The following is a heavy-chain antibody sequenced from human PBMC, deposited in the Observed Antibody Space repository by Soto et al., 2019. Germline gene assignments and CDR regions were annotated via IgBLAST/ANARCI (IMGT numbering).Heavy chain of an antibody. J-gene: IGHJ5*02. CDR2: IIPIFGTA. Sequence: SVKVSCKASGGTFSSYAISWVRQAPGQGLEWMGGIIPIFGTANYAQKFQGRVTITADESTSTAHMELSSLRSEDTAVYYCAPLWGRHGWFDPWGQGTLVTVSS. CDR3: APLWGRHGWFDP. CDR1: GGTFSSYA. D-gene: IGHD3-16*01. V-gene: IGHV1-69*13.